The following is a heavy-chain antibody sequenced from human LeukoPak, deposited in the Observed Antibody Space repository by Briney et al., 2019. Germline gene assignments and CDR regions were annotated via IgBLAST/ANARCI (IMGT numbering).Heavy chain of an antibody. V-gene: IGHV3-30*02. CDR1: GFTFRSHA. Sequence: GGSLRLSCAASGFTFRSHAMHWVCQAPGKGLEWVAHRWFDGSNKYFPDSVKGRFTISRDNSKNTLYLQMNSLRADDTAVYYCATSARYYDSSGYQIDYWGQGTLVTVSS. J-gene: IGHJ4*02. CDR2: RWFDGSNK. CDR3: ATSARYYDSSGYQIDY. D-gene: IGHD3-22*01.